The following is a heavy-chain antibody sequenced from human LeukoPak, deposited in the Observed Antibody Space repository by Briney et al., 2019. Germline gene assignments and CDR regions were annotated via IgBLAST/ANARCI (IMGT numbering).Heavy chain of an antibody. V-gene: IGHV3-11*04. CDR3: ARGARKRDDYGGFFDF. CDR1: GFTFRDYY. Sequence: PGGSLRLSCAASGFTFRDYYMSWIPHAPGKALEGVSYISSRGSTIYYADSVKGRFTISRDNSKNTLYLQMNSLRAEDTAVYYCARGARKRDDYGGFFDFWGQGPLVTVSS. J-gene: IGHJ4*02. D-gene: IGHD4-23*01. CDR2: ISSRGSTI.